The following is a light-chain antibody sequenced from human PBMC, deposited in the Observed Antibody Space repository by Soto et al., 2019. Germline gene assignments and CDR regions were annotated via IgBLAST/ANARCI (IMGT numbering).Light chain of an antibody. J-gene: IGKJ1*01. V-gene: IGKV1-6*01. Sequence: AIQMTQSPSSLSASVGDRVTITCRSRQGIRNDLGWYQQKPGKAPKLLIYAASSLQSVVPSRFSGSGSGTDFTLTISSLQPEDFAPYYCLQDYNYAWTFGQGTKVEIK. CDR2: AAS. CDR1: QGIRND. CDR3: LQDYNYAWT.